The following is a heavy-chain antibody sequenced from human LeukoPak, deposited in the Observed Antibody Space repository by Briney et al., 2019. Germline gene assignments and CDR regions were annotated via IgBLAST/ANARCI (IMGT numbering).Heavy chain of an antibody. J-gene: IGHJ2*01. CDR2: ISWDGGST. V-gene: IGHV3-43*01. CDR3: AKSMVSGSSHWYFDL. D-gene: IGHD3-10*01. Sequence: GGSLRLSCAASGFTFDDYTMHWVRQAPGKGLDWVSLISWDGGSTYYADSVKGRFTISRDNSKNSLYLQMNSLRTEDTALYYCAKSMVSGSSHWYFDLWGRGTLVTVSP. CDR1: GFTFDDYT.